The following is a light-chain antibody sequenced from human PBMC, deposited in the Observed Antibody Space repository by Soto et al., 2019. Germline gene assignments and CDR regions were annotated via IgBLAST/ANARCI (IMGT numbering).Light chain of an antibody. J-gene: IGLJ1*01. Sequence: QSVLTQPASVSGSPGQSITISCTGTSSDIGGYNCVSWYQQHPGKAPKLMIYEVSNRPSGVSNRFSGSKSGNTASLTISGLQAEDEADYYCTSYTSSSTNYVFGTGTKLTVL. CDR2: EVS. V-gene: IGLV2-14*01. CDR3: TSYTSSSTNYV. CDR1: SSDIGGYNC.